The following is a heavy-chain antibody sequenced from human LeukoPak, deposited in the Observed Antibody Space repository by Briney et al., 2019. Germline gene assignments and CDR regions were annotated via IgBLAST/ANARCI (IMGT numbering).Heavy chain of an antibody. CDR1: GYTFTSYG. D-gene: IGHD2-15*01. J-gene: IGHJ4*02. Sequence: ASVKVSCKASGYTFTSYGISWVRQAPGQGLEWMGWISTYSDKTNYVQRLQGRVTMTTDTSTSTAYMELRSLTPDDTAVYYCARDHCSGGNCSAYYDFWGQGALVTVSS. CDR3: ARDHCSGGNCSAYYDF. V-gene: IGHV1-18*01. CDR2: ISTYSDKT.